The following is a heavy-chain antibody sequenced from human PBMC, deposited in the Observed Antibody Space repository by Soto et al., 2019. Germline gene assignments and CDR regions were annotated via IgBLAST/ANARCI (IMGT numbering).Heavy chain of an antibody. CDR2: ITSSGSAI. V-gene: IGHV3-11*01. Sequence: PGGSLRLSCAASEFTFIDYYMSWIRQAPGKGLEWVAYITSSGSAIYYADSVKGRFTVSWDNAKKSLSLQMTSLRVDDMAVYYCTRGHRQRRDIQHWGQGTLVTVSS. CDR3: TRGHRQRRDIQH. CDR1: EFTFIDYY. D-gene: IGHD6-25*01. J-gene: IGHJ1*01.